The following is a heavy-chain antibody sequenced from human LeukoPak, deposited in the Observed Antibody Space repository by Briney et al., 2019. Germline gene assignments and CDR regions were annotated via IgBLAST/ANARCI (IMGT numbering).Heavy chain of an antibody. J-gene: IGHJ3*02. CDR3: ARMTYYYDSSGYYNAFDI. CDR2: IYYSGST. Sequence: SETLSLTCTVPGGSISSYYWSWIRQPPGKGLEWIGYIYYSGSTNYNPSLKSRVTISVDTSKNQFSLKLSSVTAADTAVYYCARMTYYYDSSGYYNAFDIWGQGTMVTVSS. V-gene: IGHV4-59*01. D-gene: IGHD3-22*01. CDR1: GGSISSYY.